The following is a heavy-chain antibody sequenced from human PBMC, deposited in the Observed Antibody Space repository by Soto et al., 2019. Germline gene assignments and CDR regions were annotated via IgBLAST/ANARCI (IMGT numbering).Heavy chain of an antibody. D-gene: IGHD3-22*01. CDR3: ARNRSDHYDFFGY. CDR1: GFTFSSYA. CDR2: IFYDGSSK. Sequence: QVQLVESGGGVVQPGRSLRLSCAASGFTFSSYAMHWVRQAPGKGLEWVATIFYDGSSKFYADSVKSRFTISRDNSKNTLYVQMNSLRTEDTAVYFCARNRSDHYDFFGYWGQGTQVTVSS. J-gene: IGHJ4*02. V-gene: IGHV3-30-3*01.